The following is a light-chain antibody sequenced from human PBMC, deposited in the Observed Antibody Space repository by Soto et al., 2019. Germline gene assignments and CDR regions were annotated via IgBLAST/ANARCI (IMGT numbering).Light chain of an antibody. CDR1: SSDVGGYNY. CDR2: EVS. Sequence: QSALTQPASVSGSPGQSITISCTGTSSDVGGYNYVSWYQQHPGKAPKLMIYEVSNGPAGVSNRFSGSKSGNTASLTISGLQAEAEADYYCSSYTSSSTLVFGGGTKLTVL. J-gene: IGLJ2*01. V-gene: IGLV2-14*01. CDR3: SSYTSSSTLV.